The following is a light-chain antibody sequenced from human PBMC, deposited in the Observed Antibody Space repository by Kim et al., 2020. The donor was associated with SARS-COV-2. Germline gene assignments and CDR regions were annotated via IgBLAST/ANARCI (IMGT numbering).Light chain of an antibody. CDR3: LQDDSYPVT. J-gene: IGKJ2*01. Sequence: AIQMTQSPSSLSASVGDRVTITCRASQHIGNQLGWYQQMPGKAPRLLIHTASTLRDGVPSRFSGSGSGTHFTLTISSLQPEDFATYYCLQDDSYPVTFGQGTKVDIK. V-gene: IGKV1-6*01. CDR2: TAS. CDR1: QHIGNQ.